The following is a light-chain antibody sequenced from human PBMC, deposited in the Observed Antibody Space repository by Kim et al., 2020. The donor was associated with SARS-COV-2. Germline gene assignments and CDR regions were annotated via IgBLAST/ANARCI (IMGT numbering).Light chain of an antibody. V-gene: IGLV1-47*01. CDR2: RDN. CDR1: SSNIGSHY. J-gene: IGLJ2*01. CDR3: AAWDDSLSGVV. Sequence: GQRVTISCSGSSSNIGSHYVFWYEHLPGTAPNLLISRDNQRPSGVPARFSGSKSGTSASLAISGLRSEDEADYYCAAWDDSLSGVVFGGGTKLTVL.